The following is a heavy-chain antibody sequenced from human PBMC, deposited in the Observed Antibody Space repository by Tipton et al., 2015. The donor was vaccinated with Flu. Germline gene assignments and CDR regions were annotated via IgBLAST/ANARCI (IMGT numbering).Heavy chain of an antibody. Sequence: SLRLSCAASGFTFSNYAMSWVRQAPGKGLEWVSTITGSGGAASYADSVKGRFTISRDNSKNTLLLQMDSLRADDTAVYYCATRSSTRCFDYWGQGTLVTVSS. CDR3: ATRSSTRCFDY. J-gene: IGHJ4*02. CDR1: GFTFSNYA. CDR2: ITGSGGAA. D-gene: IGHD2-2*01. V-gene: IGHV3-23*01.